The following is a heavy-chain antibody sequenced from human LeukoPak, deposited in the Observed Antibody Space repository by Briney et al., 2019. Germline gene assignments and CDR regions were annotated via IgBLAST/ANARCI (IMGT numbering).Heavy chain of an antibody. CDR3: AKASSSWNWYFDL. CDR1: GFTFDDYG. Sequence: PGGSLRLSCAASGFTFDDYGMSWVRQAPGKGLEWVAGINWNGGSTGYADSVKGRFTISRDNAKNSLYLQMNSLRAEDTALYYCAKASSSWNWYFDLWGRGTLVTVSS. J-gene: IGHJ2*01. V-gene: IGHV3-20*04. D-gene: IGHD6-13*01. CDR2: INWNGGST.